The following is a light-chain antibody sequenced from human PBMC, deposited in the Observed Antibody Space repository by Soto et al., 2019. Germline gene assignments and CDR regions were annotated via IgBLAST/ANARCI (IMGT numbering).Light chain of an antibody. CDR3: QSYDSSLSGDVV. CDR2: GNS. J-gene: IGLJ2*01. Sequence: QSVLTQPPSVSGAPGQRVTISCTGSSSNIGAGYDVHWYQQLPGTAPQLLIYGNSNRPSGVPDRFSCSKSCTSAALAITGRQAEDEADYYCQSYDSSLSGDVVFGGGTQLTVL. CDR1: SSNIGAGYD. V-gene: IGLV1-40*01.